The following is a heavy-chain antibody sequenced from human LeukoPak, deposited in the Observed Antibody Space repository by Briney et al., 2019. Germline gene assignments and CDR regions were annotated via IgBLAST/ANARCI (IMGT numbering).Heavy chain of an antibody. V-gene: IGHV4-59*01. CDR2: DAYSGNS. Sequence: PSETLSLTCTVSGDSINNYYWSWLRQTPGEGLEWIGFDAYSGNSNYNPSLESRVTISIDTSKNQFSLKLNSVTAADTAMYYCARVVRGAVTFNRFDPWGQGTLVTVSS. D-gene: IGHD3-10*02. J-gene: IGHJ5*02. CDR1: GDSINNYY. CDR3: ARVVRGAVTFNRFDP.